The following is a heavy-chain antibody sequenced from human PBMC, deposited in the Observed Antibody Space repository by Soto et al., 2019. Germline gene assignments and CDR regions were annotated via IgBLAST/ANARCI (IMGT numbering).Heavy chain of an antibody. CDR2: ISAYNGNT. CDR1: GYTFTTYG. CDR3: ARAGSTVAANRYFQH. D-gene: IGHD6-19*01. Sequence: ASVKVSCKASGYTFTTYGITWVRQAPGQGLEWMGWISAYNGNTNYAQKLQGRVTMTTDTFTSTAYMELRSLRSDDTAVYYCARAGSTVAANRYFQHWGQGTLVTVAS. J-gene: IGHJ1*01. V-gene: IGHV1-18*01.